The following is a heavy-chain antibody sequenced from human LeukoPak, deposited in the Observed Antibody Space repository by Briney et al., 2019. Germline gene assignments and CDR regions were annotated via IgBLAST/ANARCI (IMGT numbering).Heavy chain of an antibody. CDR1: GFTFRSYA. Sequence: GGSLRLSXAASGFTFRSYAMSWVRQAPGKGLEWVSAISGSGGSTYYADSVKGRFTISRDNSKNTLYLQMNSLRAEDTAVYYCAKGCEQWLVDYWGQGTLVTVSS. D-gene: IGHD6-19*01. J-gene: IGHJ4*02. CDR3: AKGCEQWLVDY. V-gene: IGHV3-23*01. CDR2: ISGSGGST.